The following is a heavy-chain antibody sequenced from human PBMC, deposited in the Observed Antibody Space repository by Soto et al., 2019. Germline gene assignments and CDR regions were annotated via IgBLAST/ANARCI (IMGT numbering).Heavy chain of an antibody. CDR3: ARALSAWLYDT. Sequence: SETLSLTCTLSGGSISNYYWSWIRHSPGEGLEWIGYVFFNGNTNYNPSLKSRVSISLDTSRNVFYLKLTSVTTADTAVYFCARALSAWLYDTWGQGTLVTVSS. CDR1: GGSISNYY. J-gene: IGHJ5*02. CDR2: VFFNGNT. V-gene: IGHV4-4*09. D-gene: IGHD2-2*02.